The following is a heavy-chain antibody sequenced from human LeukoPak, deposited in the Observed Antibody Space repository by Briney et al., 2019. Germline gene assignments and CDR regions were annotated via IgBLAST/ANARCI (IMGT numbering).Heavy chain of an antibody. CDR2: IIPIFGTA. D-gene: IGHD1-26*01. V-gene: IGHV1-69*13. J-gene: IGHJ6*03. CDR3: ARGEVRQDYYYYYMDV. CDR1: GGTFSSDA. Sequence: SVKVSCKASGGTFSSDAISSLRQAPGQGLEWMGGIIPIFGTANYAQKFQGRVTITADESTSTAYMELSSLRSEDTAVYYCARGEVRQDYYYYYMDVWGKGTTVTVSS.